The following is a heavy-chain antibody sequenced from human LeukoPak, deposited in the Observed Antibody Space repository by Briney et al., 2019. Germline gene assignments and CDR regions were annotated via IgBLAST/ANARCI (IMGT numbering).Heavy chain of an antibody. Sequence: PSQTLSLTCTVSGGSISSGGYYWSWIRQHPGKGLEWIGYIYYSGSTYYNPSLKSRVTISVDTSKNQFSLKLSSVTAADTAVYYCARGPGGYYDYVWGSYRETDYWGQGTLVIVSS. CDR1: GGSISSGGYY. V-gene: IGHV4-31*03. CDR3: ARGPGGYYDYVWGSYRETDY. CDR2: IYYSGST. J-gene: IGHJ4*02. D-gene: IGHD3-16*02.